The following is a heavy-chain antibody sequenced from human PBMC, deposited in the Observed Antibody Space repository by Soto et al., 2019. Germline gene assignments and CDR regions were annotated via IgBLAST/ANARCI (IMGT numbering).Heavy chain of an antibody. Sequence: ASVKVSCKASGYTFTSYGISWVRQAPGQGLEWMGWISAYSGSTYYNPSLKSRVTISVDTSKNQFSLKLSSVTAADTAVYYCARSIPFDFWSGYYTYYYYYLDVWGKGTTVTVSS. CDR1: GYTFTSYG. J-gene: IGHJ6*03. V-gene: IGHV1-18*01. CDR3: ARSIPFDFWSGYYTYYYYYLDV. CDR2: ISAYSGST. D-gene: IGHD3-3*01.